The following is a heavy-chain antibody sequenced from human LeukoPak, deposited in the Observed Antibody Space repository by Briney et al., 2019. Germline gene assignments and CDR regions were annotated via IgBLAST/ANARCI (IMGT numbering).Heavy chain of an antibody. V-gene: IGHV1-2*02. D-gene: IGHD4-23*01. CDR3: ARGVYGGNSKYYFDY. CDR1: GYTFTGYY. CDR2: INPNSGGT. J-gene: IGHJ4*02. Sequence: ASVKVSCKASGYTFTGYYMHWVRQAPGQGLEWMGWINPNSGGTNYAQKFQGRVTVTRDTSISTAYMELSRLRSDDTAVYYCARGVYGGNSKYYFDYWGQGTLVTVSS.